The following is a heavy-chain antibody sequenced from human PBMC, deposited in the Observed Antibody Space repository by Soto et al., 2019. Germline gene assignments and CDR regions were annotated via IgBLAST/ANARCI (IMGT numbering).Heavy chain of an antibody. V-gene: IGHV3-30*18. CDR2: ISYDGSNK. J-gene: IGHJ6*02. CDR3: AKDRSYDFWSGYYYADYYGMDV. D-gene: IGHD3-3*01. CDR1: GFTFSSYG. Sequence: PWGPLRLSCAAAGFTFSSYGMHWVLQAPGKGLEWVAVISYDGSNKYYADSVKGRFTISRDNSKNTLYLQMNSLRAEDTAVYYCAKDRSYDFWSGYYYADYYGMDVWGQGTTVTVSS.